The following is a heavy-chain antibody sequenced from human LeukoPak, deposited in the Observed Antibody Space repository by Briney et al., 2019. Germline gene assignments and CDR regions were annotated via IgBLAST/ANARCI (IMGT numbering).Heavy chain of an antibody. Sequence: ASVKVSCKASGYTLTSYYMHWVRQAPGQGLERMGIINPSGGSTSYAQKFQGRVTITADESTSTAYMELSSLRSEDTAVYYCARIRDGYTYFDYWGQGTLVTVSS. J-gene: IGHJ4*02. CDR1: GYTLTSYY. CDR3: ARIRDGYTYFDY. D-gene: IGHD5-24*01. CDR2: INPSGGST. V-gene: IGHV1-46*01.